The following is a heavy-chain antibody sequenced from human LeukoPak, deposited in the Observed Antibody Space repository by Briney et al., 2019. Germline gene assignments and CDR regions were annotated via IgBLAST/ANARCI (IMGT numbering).Heavy chain of an antibody. CDR2: ISYDGSNK. CDR3: ARDLLRFLEWLYTTYYYYGMDV. D-gene: IGHD3-3*01. Sequence: PGRSLRLPCAASGFTFSSYAMHWVRQAPGKGLEWVAVISYDGSNKYYADSVKGRFTISRDNSKNTLYLQMNSLRAEDTAVYYCARDLLRFLEWLYTTYYYYGMDVWGQGITVTVSS. CDR1: GFTFSSYA. V-gene: IGHV3-30-3*01. J-gene: IGHJ6*02.